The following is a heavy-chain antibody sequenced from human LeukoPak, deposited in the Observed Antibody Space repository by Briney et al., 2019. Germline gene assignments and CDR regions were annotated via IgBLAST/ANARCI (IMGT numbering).Heavy chain of an antibody. CDR1: GFTFSSYE. Sequence: TGGSLRLSCAASGFTFSSYEMNWVRQAPGKGLEWVSYISSSGSTIYYADSAKGRFTISRDNAKNSLYLQMNSLRAEDTAVYCCAELGITMIGGVWGKGTTVTISS. CDR3: AELGITMIGGV. J-gene: IGHJ6*04. D-gene: IGHD3-10*02. CDR2: ISSSGSTI. V-gene: IGHV3-48*03.